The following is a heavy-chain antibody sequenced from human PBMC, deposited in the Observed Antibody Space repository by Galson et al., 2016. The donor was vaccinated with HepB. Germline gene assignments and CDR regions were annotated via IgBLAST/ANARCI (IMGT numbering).Heavy chain of an antibody. Sequence: QSGAEVKKPGESLQISCKGSGYSFTTYWVAWVRHMPGKGLEWMGFIHPGDSDARYSPSFEGQVTISADKSLSTVYLQWSSLKASDTAIYYCARHTEKFGLYYYYMDVWGKGTTVTVSS. CDR1: GYSFTTYW. CDR3: ARHTEKFGLYYYYMDV. D-gene: IGHD3-10*01. J-gene: IGHJ6*03. CDR2: IHPGDSDA. V-gene: IGHV5-51*01.